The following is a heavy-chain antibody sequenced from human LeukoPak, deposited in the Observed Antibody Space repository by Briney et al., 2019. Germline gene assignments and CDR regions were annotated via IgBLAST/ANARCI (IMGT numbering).Heavy chain of an antibody. CDR2: IKQDGSEK. J-gene: IGHJ3*02. CDR3: ARGIRGPAFDI. Sequence: HSGGSLRLSCAASGFTFTSYWMSWVRQAPGKGLEWVANIKQDGSEKYYVDSVKGRFTISRDNAKNSLYLQMNSLRAEDTAVYYCARGIRGPAFDIWGQGTMVTVSS. D-gene: IGHD5-12*01. V-gene: IGHV3-7*01. CDR1: GFTFTSYW.